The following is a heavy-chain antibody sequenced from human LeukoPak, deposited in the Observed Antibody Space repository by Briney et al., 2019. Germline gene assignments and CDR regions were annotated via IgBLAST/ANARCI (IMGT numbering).Heavy chain of an antibody. D-gene: IGHD2-2*01. V-gene: IGHV3-53*01. Sequence: PGGSLRLSCAASGFTVSSNYMSWVRQAPGKGLEWVSVIYSGGSTYYADSVKGRFTISRDNSKNTLYLQMNSLRAEDTAVYYCARGTFGTSWPFDYWGQGTLVTVSS. CDR1: GFTVSSNY. CDR3: ARGTFGTSWPFDY. J-gene: IGHJ4*02. CDR2: IYSGGST.